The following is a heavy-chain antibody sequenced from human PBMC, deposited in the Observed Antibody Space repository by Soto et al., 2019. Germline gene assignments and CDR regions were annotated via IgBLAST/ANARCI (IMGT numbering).Heavy chain of an antibody. CDR1: GFTFDDYG. J-gene: IGHJ6*03. CDR3: ARDWRNDDGELIYYFYMDV. V-gene: IGHV3-20*01. Sequence: LRLSCAASGFTFDDYGMSWVRQAPGKGLEWVSGINWNGGSTGYADSVKGRFTISRDNAKNALYLQMNSLRAEDTALYHCARDWRNDDGELIYYFYMDVWGKGTKVNLCS. CDR2: INWNGGST. D-gene: IGHD4-17*01.